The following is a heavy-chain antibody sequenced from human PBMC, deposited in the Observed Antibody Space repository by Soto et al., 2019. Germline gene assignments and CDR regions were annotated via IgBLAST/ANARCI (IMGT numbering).Heavy chain of an antibody. V-gene: IGHV4-61*03. CDR1: GASVSSRTYY. J-gene: IGHJ5*02. CDR3: ARGAGFSYASTWFDI. Sequence: PSETLSLTCTVFGASVSSRTYYWSWIRQAPGKGLEWVGHIYYTGSTNYNPSLNNRVTISVDTSKNHFSLQLTSVTAADTAVYYCARGAGFSYASTWFDIWGQGTLVTGS. CDR2: IYYTGST. D-gene: IGHD5-18*01.